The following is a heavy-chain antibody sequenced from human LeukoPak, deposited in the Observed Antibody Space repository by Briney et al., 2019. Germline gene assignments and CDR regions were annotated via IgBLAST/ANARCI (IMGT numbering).Heavy chain of an antibody. J-gene: IGHJ5*02. CDR1: GGSLSNHY. Sequence: SETLSLTCTVSGGSLSNHYWSWIRQPPGKGLGWIGNIYYSGSTSYSPSLKSRVTISVDTSRDQFSLKLSSVTAADTAVYYCARGGSWFDPWGQGTLVTVSS. CDR3: ARGGSWFDP. V-gene: IGHV4-59*11. CDR2: IYYSGST.